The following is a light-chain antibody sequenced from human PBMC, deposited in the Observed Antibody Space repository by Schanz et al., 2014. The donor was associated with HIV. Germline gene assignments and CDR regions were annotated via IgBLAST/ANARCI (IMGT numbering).Light chain of an antibody. CDR3: SSFAGNNKLL. CDR1: SSNIGNNY. J-gene: IGLJ2*01. Sequence: QSVLTQPPSVSAAPGQKVTISCSGSSSNIGNNYVSWYQQLPGTAPKLLIYDNNKRPSGVPNRFSGSKSGNTASLTVSGLQADDEADYYCSSFAGNNKLLFGGGTKLTVL. V-gene: IGLV1-51*01. CDR2: DNN.